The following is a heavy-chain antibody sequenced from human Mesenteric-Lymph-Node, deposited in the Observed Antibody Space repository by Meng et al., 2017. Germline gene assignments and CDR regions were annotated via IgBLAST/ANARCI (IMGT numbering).Heavy chain of an antibody. CDR2: INGSGGST. Sequence: GESLKISCAASGFTFSTYAMSWVRQAPGKGLEWVSVINGSGGSTKNADSVKGRFTISRDNSKNTLYLQMNSLRAEDTAVYYCATAGSYRFDQWGQGTLVTVSS. D-gene: IGHD3-16*02. V-gene: IGHV3-23*01. J-gene: IGHJ4*02. CDR3: ATAGSYRFDQ. CDR1: GFTFSTYA.